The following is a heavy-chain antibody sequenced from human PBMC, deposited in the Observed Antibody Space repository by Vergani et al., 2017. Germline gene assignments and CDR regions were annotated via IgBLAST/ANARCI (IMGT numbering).Heavy chain of an antibody. CDR2: IRSSSSYT. CDR1: GFTFSDYY. V-gene: IGHV3-11*06. Sequence: QVQLVESGGDLVKPGGSLRLSCAASGFTFSDYYMSWIRQAPGQGLEWVSYIRSSSSYTNYADSVKGRVTISRDNAKNALYLQMSSLRAEATAVYYCARITLSRGHYYYYYMDVWGQGTMVTVSS. CDR3: ARITLSRGHYYYYYMDV. D-gene: IGHD5-24*01. J-gene: IGHJ6*02.